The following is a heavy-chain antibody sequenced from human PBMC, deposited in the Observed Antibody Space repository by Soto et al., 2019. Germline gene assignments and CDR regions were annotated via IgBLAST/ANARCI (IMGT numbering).Heavy chain of an antibody. CDR3: ARIIVANIIDF. Sequence: ASVKVSCKASGYTFTSFGISWVRQAPGQGLEWMGWISPYNGNTHYAQKVQGRVTMTTDTSTSTAYMDLRSLRSDDTAVYYCARIIVANIIDFWGQGALVTVSS. V-gene: IGHV1-18*01. CDR2: ISPYNGNT. CDR1: GYTFTSFG. D-gene: IGHD5-12*01. J-gene: IGHJ4*02.